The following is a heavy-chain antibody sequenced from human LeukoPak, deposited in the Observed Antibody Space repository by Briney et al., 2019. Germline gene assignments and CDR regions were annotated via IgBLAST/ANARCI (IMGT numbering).Heavy chain of an antibody. CDR2: INPNSGGT. D-gene: IGHD6-13*01. CDR1: GYTFTGYY. Sequence: ASVKVSCKASGYTFTGYYMHWVRRAPGQGLEWMGWINPNSGGTNYAQKLQGRVTMTTDTSTSTAYMELRSLRSDDTAVYYCARDQEPQLPSFDPWGQGTLVTVSS. V-gene: IGHV1-2*02. J-gene: IGHJ5*02. CDR3: ARDQEPQLPSFDP.